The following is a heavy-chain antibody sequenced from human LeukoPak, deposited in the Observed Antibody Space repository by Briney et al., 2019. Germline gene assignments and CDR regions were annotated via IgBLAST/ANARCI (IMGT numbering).Heavy chain of an antibody. CDR1: GFTFSVSA. CDR2: IKTKADNYAT. D-gene: IGHD6-25*01. V-gene: IGHV3-73*01. Sequence: GGSLRLSCAASGFTFSVSAIHWVRQAPGKGLEWVGRIKTKADNYATAYDASVKGRFTISRDGSKNTAYLQMNSLKIEDTAVYYCTHPAYYYGLDVWGKGTTVTVSS. CDR3: THPAYYYGLDV. J-gene: IGHJ6*04.